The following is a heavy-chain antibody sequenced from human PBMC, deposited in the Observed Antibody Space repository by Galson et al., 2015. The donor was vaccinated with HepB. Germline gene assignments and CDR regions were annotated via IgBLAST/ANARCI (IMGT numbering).Heavy chain of an antibody. CDR2: FDPEDGET. D-gene: IGHD6-19*01. J-gene: IGHJ4*02. Sequence: SVKVSCKVSGYTLTELSMHWVRQAPGKGLEWMGGFDPEDGETIYAQKSQGRVTMTEDTSTDTAYMELSSLRSEDTAVYYCATAGYSSGWRGVDYWGQGTLVTVSS. CDR1: GYTLTELS. V-gene: IGHV1-24*01. CDR3: ATAGYSSGWRGVDY.